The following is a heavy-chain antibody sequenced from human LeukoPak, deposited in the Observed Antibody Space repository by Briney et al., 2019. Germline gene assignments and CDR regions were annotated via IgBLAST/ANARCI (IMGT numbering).Heavy chain of an antibody. J-gene: IGHJ4*02. CDR2: ISGSGGST. D-gene: IGHD3-9*01. Sequence: PGGSLRLSCAPSGFTLSSYAMNWVRPAPGKGLEWVSAISGSGGSTYYTDSVKGPFTISRDNSKNMVYVQMNSLRAEDTAVYYCAKEYYDVLTAYSDYWGQGTLVTVSS. V-gene: IGHV3-23*01. CDR1: GFTLSSYA. CDR3: AKEYYDVLTAYSDY.